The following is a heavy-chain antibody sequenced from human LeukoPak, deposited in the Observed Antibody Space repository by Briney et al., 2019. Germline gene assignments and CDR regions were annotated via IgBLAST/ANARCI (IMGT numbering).Heavy chain of an antibody. D-gene: IGHD3-3*01. J-gene: IGHJ4*02. Sequence: PGGSLRLSCTASGFSFSDYVMTWVRQAPGKGLEWVSGISASGGATYYADSVKGRFTISRDNSKNTLYLQMNSLRAEDTAVYYCAKNTIFGVVIIGIYFDYWGQGTLVTVSS. CDR2: ISASGGAT. V-gene: IGHV3-23*01. CDR1: GFSFSDYV. CDR3: AKNTIFGVVIIGIYFDY.